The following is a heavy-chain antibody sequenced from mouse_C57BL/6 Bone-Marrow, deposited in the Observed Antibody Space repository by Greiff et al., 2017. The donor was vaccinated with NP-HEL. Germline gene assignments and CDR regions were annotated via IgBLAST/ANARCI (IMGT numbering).Heavy chain of an antibody. CDR2: ISSGSSTI. CDR3: ARLGVPLDY. V-gene: IGHV5-17*01. J-gene: IGHJ2*01. Sequence: EVKVEESGGGLVKPGGSLKLSCAASGFTFSDYGMHWVRQAPEKGLEWVAYISSGSSTIYYADTVKGRFTISRDNAKNTLFLQMTSLRSEDTAMYYCARLGVPLDYWGQGTTLTVSS. CDR1: GFTFSDYG. D-gene: IGHD5-1*01.